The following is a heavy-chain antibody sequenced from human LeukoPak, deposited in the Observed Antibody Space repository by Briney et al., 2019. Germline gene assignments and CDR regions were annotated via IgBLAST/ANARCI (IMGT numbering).Heavy chain of an antibody. J-gene: IGHJ4*02. CDR3: ATTGATSPSSASWFNIEY. Sequence: PSETLSLTCTVSGGSVTSYYCNWVRQPPGRGLEWIGYIYYSGGNNDNPSLESRVTISLDTAKNQFSLKLRSVTAEDTAVYYCATTGATSPSSASWFNIEYWGQGTLVPVSS. CDR1: GGSVTSYY. D-gene: IGHD6-13*01. V-gene: IGHV4-59*08. CDR2: IYYSGGN.